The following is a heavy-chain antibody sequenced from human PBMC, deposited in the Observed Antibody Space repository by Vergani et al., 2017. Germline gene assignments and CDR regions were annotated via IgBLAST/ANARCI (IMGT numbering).Heavy chain of an antibody. CDR2: INNSGTI. Sequence: QVQLQQWGPGLLKPSETLSLTCAVYGGSLSGYYWSWIRLAPGKGMEWIGEINNSGTINYNPTLNSPFNVSIDTSRDHFSLKLRSVSAADTAVYFCARRAERWETLLRDDFDVWDQGTFVTVSP. V-gene: IGHV4-34*01. CDR3: ARRAERWETLLRDDFDV. CDR1: GGSLSGYY. D-gene: IGHD1-26*01. J-gene: IGHJ3*01.